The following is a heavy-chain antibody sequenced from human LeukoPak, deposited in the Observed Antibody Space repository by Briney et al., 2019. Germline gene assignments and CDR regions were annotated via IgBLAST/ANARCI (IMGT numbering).Heavy chain of an antibody. Sequence: GRSLRLSCAASGFTFSSYAMHWVRQAPGKGLEWVAVISYDGSNKYYADSVKGRFTISRDNSKNTLYLQMNSLRAEDTAVYYCARDRWLGYYFDYWGQGTLVTVSS. V-gene: IGHV3-30-3*01. CDR2: ISYDGSNK. D-gene: IGHD4-23*01. CDR3: ARDRWLGYYFDY. CDR1: GFTFSSYA. J-gene: IGHJ4*02.